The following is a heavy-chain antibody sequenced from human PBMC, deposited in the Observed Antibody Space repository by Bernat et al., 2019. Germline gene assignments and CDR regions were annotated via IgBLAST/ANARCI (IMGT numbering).Heavy chain of an antibody. CDR1: GFTFSSYA. J-gene: IGHJ4*02. CDR3: AKGHSSSWYQDCFDY. Sequence: EVQLLESGGGLVQPGGSLRLSCAASGFTFSSYAMSWVRQAPGKGLEWVSAISGSGGSTYYADSVKCRFTISRDNSKNTLYLQMNSLRAEDTAVYYCAKGHSSSWYQDCFDYWGQGTLVTVSS. V-gene: IGHV3-23*01. CDR2: ISGSGGST. D-gene: IGHD6-13*01.